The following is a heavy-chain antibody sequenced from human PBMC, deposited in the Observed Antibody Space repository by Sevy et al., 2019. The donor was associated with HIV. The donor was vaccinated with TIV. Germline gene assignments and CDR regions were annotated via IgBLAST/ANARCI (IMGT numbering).Heavy chain of an antibody. CDR3: ARSTGYCSSTSCPYYYYYGMDV. CDR1: GGSISSYY. J-gene: IGHJ6*02. D-gene: IGHD2-2*01. Sequence: SETLSLTCTVSGGSISSYYWSWIRQPAGKGLEWIGRIYTSGGPNYHPSLKSRVTMSVDTSKNQFSLKLSSVTAADTAVYYCARSTGYCSSTSCPYYYYYGMDVWGQGTTVTVSS. CDR2: IYTSGGP. V-gene: IGHV4-4*07.